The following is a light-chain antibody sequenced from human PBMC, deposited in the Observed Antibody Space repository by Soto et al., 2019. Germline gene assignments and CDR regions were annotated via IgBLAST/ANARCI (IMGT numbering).Light chain of an antibody. Sequence: EIVLTQSPATLSLSPGERATLSCRASQSVSSYLAWYQQKPGQAPRLLIYDASTRATGIPARFSGSGSGTDFTLTISSLQPEDFAVYYCQQRSNWPPACTFGQGTKLEIK. CDR2: DAS. CDR1: QSVSSY. CDR3: QQRSNWPPACT. V-gene: IGKV3-11*01. J-gene: IGKJ2*02.